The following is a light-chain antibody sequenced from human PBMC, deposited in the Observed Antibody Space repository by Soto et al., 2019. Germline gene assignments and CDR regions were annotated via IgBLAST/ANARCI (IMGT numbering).Light chain of an antibody. Sequence: QSALTQPASVSASPGQSITISCTGTSSDIGTYNYVSWYQQHPGKAPKLMIFEVNNRPSWVSNRVSGSKSGNTASLTVSGLQAEDEADYYCSSYTTSNTWVFGGGTKLTVL. V-gene: IGLV2-14*01. CDR1: SSDIGTYNY. J-gene: IGLJ3*02. CDR3: SSYTTSNTWV. CDR2: EVN.